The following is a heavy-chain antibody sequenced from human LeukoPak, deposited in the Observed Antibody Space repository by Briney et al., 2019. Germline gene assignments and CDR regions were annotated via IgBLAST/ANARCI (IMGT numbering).Heavy chain of an antibody. CDR2: ISSDNYI. Sequence: PGGSLRLSCAASGFAFSSFSMVWVRQAPGKGLEWVSSISSDNYISYADSLEGRFTISRDNAEKSLSLQMHSLRAEDTAMYYRVRLGAVLQSPWRWGPKSGSAKEYYFNKWGQGALVTVST. CDR1: GFAFSSFS. J-gene: IGHJ4*02. D-gene: IGHD3-10*01. CDR3: VRLGAVLQSPWRWGPKSGSAKEYYFNK. V-gene: IGHV3-21*01.